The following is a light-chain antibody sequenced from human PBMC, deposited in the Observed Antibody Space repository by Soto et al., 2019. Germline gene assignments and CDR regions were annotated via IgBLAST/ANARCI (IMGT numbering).Light chain of an antibody. CDR2: EVN. CDR3: SSSTDTSIL. J-gene: IGLJ2*01. CDR1: SSDVGGYNY. V-gene: IGLV2-14*01. Sequence: QSALTQPPSASGSPGQSVTISCTGTSSDVGGYNYVSWYQHHPGKAPKLIIYEVNYRPSGVSSRFSGSRSGNTASLTISGLQAEDEAHYYCSSSTDTSILFGGGTQLTVL.